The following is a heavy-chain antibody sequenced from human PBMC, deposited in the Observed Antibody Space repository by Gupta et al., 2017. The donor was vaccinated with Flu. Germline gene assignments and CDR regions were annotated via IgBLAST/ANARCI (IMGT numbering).Heavy chain of an antibody. Sequence: CMVSGGPIGGNYWSWIRQPAGKGLEWIGRIYTNETTNYNRSLKSRVTMSVDKSKNQFSLKLSSVTAADTAVDYCARVDIKRGWFDPWGQGTLVTVSS. CDR1: GGPIGGNY. CDR2: IYTNETT. CDR3: ARVDIKRGWFDP. J-gene: IGHJ5*02. D-gene: IGHD2-2*03. V-gene: IGHV4-4*07.